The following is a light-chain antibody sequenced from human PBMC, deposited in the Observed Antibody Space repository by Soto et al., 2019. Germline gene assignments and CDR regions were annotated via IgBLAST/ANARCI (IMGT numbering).Light chain of an antibody. CDR2: SVS. J-gene: IGKJ1*01. Sequence: EIVLTQSPDTLSLSPGERATLSCRTSETVSDSQLAWYQQKPGQAPRLLIYSVSTRATGIADRFSGSGSGTDFTLTISRLEPADFALYYCHQYNNWPWTFGQGTKVDIK. CDR1: ETVSDSQ. V-gene: IGKV3-20*01. CDR3: HQYNNWPWT.